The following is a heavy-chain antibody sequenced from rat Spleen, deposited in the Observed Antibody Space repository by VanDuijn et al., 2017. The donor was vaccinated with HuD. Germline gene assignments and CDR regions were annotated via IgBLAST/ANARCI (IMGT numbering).Heavy chain of an antibody. D-gene: IGHD1-9*01. Sequence: QVQLKESGPGLVQPSQTLSLSCTVAGFSLTTYTVHWLRQPPGKGLEWMGVIWNTGATRYISALKSRLSISKDTSKSQVFLRMNSLQTEDTATYYCARAHTTGIRDWLAYWGQGTLVTVSS. CDR3: ARAHTTGIRDWLAY. CDR1: GFSLTTYT. V-gene: IGHV2-41*01. J-gene: IGHJ3*01. CDR2: IWNTGAT.